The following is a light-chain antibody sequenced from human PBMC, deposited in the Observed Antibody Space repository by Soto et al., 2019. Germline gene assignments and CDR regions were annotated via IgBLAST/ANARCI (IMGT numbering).Light chain of an antibody. Sequence: DIQMTQSPSSLSASVGDRVTITCRASQSINRNLNWYQQTPGKAPRLLIYAASTLQTGVSSRFSGRGSGTDFTLTISSLQPEDFATYYCQQSYSTPPTFGQGTTVDFK. CDR2: AAS. V-gene: IGKV1-39*01. CDR3: QQSYSTPPT. J-gene: IGKJ1*01. CDR1: QSINRN.